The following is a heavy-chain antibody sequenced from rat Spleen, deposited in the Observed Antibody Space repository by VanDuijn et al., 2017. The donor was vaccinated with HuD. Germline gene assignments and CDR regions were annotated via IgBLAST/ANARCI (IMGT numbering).Heavy chain of an antibody. CDR3: ARHMANPYYVMDA. J-gene: IGHJ4*01. V-gene: IGHV5-22*01. CDR2: ISFEGSGI. CDR1: GFTFSDYY. Sequence: EVQLVESGGGLVQPGRSLKLSCAASGFTFSDYYMTWVRQAPTKGLEWVASISFEGSGIYYGDSVKGRFTISRDNAKTTLYLQMDSLRSEDTATYYCARHMANPYYVMDAWGQGASVTVSS. D-gene: IGHD3-4*01.